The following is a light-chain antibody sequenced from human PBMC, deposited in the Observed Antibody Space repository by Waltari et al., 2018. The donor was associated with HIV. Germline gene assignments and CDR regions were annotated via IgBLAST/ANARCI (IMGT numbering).Light chain of an antibody. CDR1: LLGSKS. V-gene: IGLV3-21*02. J-gene: IGLJ1*01. CDR3: QVWDSGSGHHV. CDR2: DVD. Sequence: SYVLTQPPSVSVAPGPPARLTCPGHLLGSKSGHWYQPRPGQATVLVVYDVDARPSGIPERISGSTSGNTATLTIRRVEAGDEADYYCQVWDSGSGHHVFGGGTKVTVL.